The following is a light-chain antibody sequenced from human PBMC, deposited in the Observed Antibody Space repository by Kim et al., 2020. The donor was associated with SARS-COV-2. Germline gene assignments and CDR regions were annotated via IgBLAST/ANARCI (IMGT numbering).Light chain of an antibody. CDR1: RSNIGSYI. J-gene: IGLJ3*02. CDR2: SND. V-gene: IGLV1-44*01. CDR3: ATWDDSLKGKV. Sequence: GQRVSSSSSGGRSNIGSYIVNGCQQLPGTPPRLLIYSNDQRPSGVPDRFSGYKSGTSASLAISGLQSEDEADYYCATWDDSLKGKVFGGGTKLTVL.